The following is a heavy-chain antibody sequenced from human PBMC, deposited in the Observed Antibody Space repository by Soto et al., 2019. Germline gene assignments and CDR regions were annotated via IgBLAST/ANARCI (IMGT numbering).Heavy chain of an antibody. J-gene: IGHJ4*02. V-gene: IGHV1-69*13. Sequence: GPPVKVSCKASGGTFSRYAINWVRQAPGQGLEWMGGITPMFGKPNYAQKFQGRVTITADEFTSTGYMELRSLRSDDTAVYYCARDGALYDSSGYYFLYWGQGTLVTVSS. D-gene: IGHD3-22*01. CDR1: GGTFSRYA. CDR2: ITPMFGKP. CDR3: ARDGALYDSSGYYFLY.